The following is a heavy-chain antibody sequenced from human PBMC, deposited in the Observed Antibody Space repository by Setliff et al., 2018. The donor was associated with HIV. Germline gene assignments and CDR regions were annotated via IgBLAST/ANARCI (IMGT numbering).Heavy chain of an antibody. D-gene: IGHD2-8*02. Sequence: ASVKVSCKASTNTFLNYGISWVRQAPGQGLEWMGWISVHNDNSNYAQRFRDRVTMATDIPTSTAYMELRGLRSDDTAVYYCARDVGYCTATSCQTGFDYWGQGTLVTVSS. J-gene: IGHJ4*02. CDR1: TNTFLNYG. V-gene: IGHV1-18*01. CDR3: ARDVGYCTATSCQTGFDY. CDR2: ISVHNDNS.